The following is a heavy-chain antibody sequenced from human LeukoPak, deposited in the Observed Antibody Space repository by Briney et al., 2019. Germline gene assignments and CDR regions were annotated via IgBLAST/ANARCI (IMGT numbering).Heavy chain of an antibody. V-gene: IGHV3-30-3*01. CDR2: ISYDGSNK. CDR1: GFTFSSYA. J-gene: IGHJ6*02. CDR3: ARGHYYGSGSYYWALYYYYGMDV. D-gene: IGHD3-10*01. Sequence: PGGSLRLSCAASGFTFSSYAMHWVRQAPGKGLEWVAVISYDGSNKYYADSVKGRFTISRDNSKNTLYLQMNSLRAEDTAVYYCARGHYYGSGSYYWALYYYYGMDVWGQGTTVTVSS.